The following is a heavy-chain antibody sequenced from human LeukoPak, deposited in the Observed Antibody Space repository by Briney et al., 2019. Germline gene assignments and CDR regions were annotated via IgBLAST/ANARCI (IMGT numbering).Heavy chain of an antibody. Sequence: SETQSLTCTVSGGSISIRIYYWGWIRKPPGKGLERIGNIYYSGSIYYNCSLKSRVTITVGTSKNMSSLKVSSVTAADTAVYFCARSGGYSYYYYMDGWGKGTTVTVS. D-gene: IGHD5-12*01. V-gene: IGHV4-39*07. CDR2: IYYSGSI. J-gene: IGHJ6*03. CDR1: GGSISIRIYY. CDR3: ARSGGYSYYYYMDG.